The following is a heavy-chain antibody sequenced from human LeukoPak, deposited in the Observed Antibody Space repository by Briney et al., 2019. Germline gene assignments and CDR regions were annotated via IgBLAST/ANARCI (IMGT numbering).Heavy chain of an antibody. V-gene: IGHV3-21*01. J-gene: IGHJ6*02. CDR3: ARETYGMDV. CDR2: ISSSSSYI. CDR1: GFTLSNSA. Sequence: PGGSLRLSCAASGFTLSNSAMSWVRQAPGKGLEWVSSISSSSSYIYYADSVKGRFTISRDNAKNSLYLQTNSLRAEDTAVYYCARETYGMDVWGQGTTVTVSS.